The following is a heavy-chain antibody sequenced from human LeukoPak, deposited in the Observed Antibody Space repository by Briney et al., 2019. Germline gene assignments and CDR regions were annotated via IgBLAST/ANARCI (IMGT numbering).Heavy chain of an antibody. CDR2: IKSKTDGGTT. CDR1: GFTFSNAW. D-gene: IGHD3-10*01. J-gene: IGHJ6*03. CDR3: TTGTVGTMVRGVIAHYYYYYMDV. Sequence: PGGSLRLSCAASGFTFSNAWMNWVRQAPGKGLEWVGRIKSKTDGGTTDYAAPVKGRFTISRDDSKNTLYLQMNSLKTEDTAVYYCTTGTVGTMVRGVIAHYYYYYMDVWGKGTTVTISS. V-gene: IGHV3-15*01.